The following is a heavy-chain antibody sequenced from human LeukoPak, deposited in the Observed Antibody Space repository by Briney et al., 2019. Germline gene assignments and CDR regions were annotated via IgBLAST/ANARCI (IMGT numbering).Heavy chain of an antibody. D-gene: IGHD6-6*01. CDR1: GGSISSSNW. CDR2: IYHSGST. J-gene: IGHJ4*02. Sequence: SETLSLTCAVSGGSISSSNWWSWVRQPPGKGLEWIGEIYHSGSTNYNPSLKSRVTISVDKSKNQFSLKLSSVTTADTAVYYCARWEGSSSSRPFDYWGQGTLVTVSS. CDR3: ARWEGSSSSRPFDY. V-gene: IGHV4-4*02.